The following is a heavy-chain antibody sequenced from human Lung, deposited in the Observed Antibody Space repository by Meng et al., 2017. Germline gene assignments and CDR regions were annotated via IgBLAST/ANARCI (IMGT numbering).Heavy chain of an antibody. CDR1: GGSFSDYY. CDR2: INHSGST. V-gene: IGHV4-34*01. Sequence: QVHLQQCGAGLLQPSETLSLTCVVSGGSFSDYYWRWIRQPPGKGLEWIGEINHSGSTNYNPSLESRATISVDTSQNNLSLKLSSVTAADSAVYYCARGPTTMAHDFDYWGQGTLVTVSS. D-gene: IGHD4-11*01. CDR3: ARGPTTMAHDFDY. J-gene: IGHJ4*02.